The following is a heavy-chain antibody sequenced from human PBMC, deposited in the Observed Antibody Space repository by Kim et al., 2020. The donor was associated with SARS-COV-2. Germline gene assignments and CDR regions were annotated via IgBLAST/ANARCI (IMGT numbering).Heavy chain of an antibody. J-gene: IGHJ4*02. D-gene: IGHD6-13*01. CDR1: GGTFSSYA. Sequence: SVKVSCKASGGTFSSYAISWVRQAPGQGLEWMGRIIPILGIANYAQKFQGRVTITADKSTSTAYMELSSLRSEDTAVYYCARDRGSSWFPGDYWGQGTLVTVSS. CDR2: IIPILGIA. CDR3: ARDRGSSWFPGDY. V-gene: IGHV1-69*04.